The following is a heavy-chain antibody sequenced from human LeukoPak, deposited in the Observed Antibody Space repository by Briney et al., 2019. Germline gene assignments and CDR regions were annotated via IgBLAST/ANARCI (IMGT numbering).Heavy chain of an antibody. Sequence: PSETLSLTCTASGGSISSYYWSWIRQPAGKGLEWIGRIYTSGSTNYNPSLKSRVTMSVDTSKNQFSLKLSSVTAADTAVYYCARGLRNWNDAGKYNWFDPWGQGTLVTVSS. CDR2: IYTSGST. CDR1: GGSISSYY. D-gene: IGHD1-20*01. CDR3: ARGLRNWNDAGKYNWFDP. J-gene: IGHJ5*02. V-gene: IGHV4-4*07.